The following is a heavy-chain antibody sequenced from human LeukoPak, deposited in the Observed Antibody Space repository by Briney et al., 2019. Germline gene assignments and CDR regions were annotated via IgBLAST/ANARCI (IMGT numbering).Heavy chain of an antibody. J-gene: IGHJ5*02. V-gene: IGHV4-4*07. CDR2: IFTSGAT. CDR3: ARVHWNYDGLAWFDP. Sequence: SETLSLTCTVSGGSIDSYSWSWIRQPAGKGLEWIGRIFTSGATFYNPSLKTRVTMSIATSKNQFSLKLSSVTAADTAVYYCARVHWNYDGLAWFDPWGQGTLVTVSS. CDR1: GGSIDSYS. D-gene: IGHD1-7*01.